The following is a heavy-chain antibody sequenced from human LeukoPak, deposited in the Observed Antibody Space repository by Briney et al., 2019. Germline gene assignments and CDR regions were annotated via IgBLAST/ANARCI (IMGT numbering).Heavy chain of an antibody. CDR2: INHSGST. V-gene: IGHV4-34*01. CDR1: GVSFSGYY. D-gene: IGHD5-12*01. Sequence: SETLSLTCAVYGVSFSGYYRSWLRQPPGKGLEWIGEINHSGSTNYNPSLKSRVTISVDTSKNQFSLKLSSVTAADTAVYYCARAEPWIHQQFDYWGQGTLVTVSS. CDR3: ARAEPWIHQQFDY. J-gene: IGHJ4*02.